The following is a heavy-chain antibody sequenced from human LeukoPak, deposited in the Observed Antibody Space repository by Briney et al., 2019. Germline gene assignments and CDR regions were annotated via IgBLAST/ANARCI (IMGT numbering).Heavy chain of an antibody. D-gene: IGHD3-3*01. J-gene: IGHJ4*02. CDR2: IYSGGST. Sequence: GGSLRLSCAASGFTVSSNYMSWVRQAPGKGLEWVSVIYSGGSTYYADSVKGRFTISRDNSKNTLYLQMNSLRAEDTAVYYCAKDKGSIFGVVILLGYFDTGAREPWSPSPQ. V-gene: IGHV3-66*01. CDR1: GFTVSSNY. CDR3: AKDKGSIFGVVILLGYFDT.